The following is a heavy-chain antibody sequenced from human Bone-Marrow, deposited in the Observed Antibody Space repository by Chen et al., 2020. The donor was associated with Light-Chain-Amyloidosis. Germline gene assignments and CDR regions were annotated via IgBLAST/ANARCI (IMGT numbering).Heavy chain of an antibody. CDR2: ISLSSSHI. V-gene: IGHV3-21*01. J-gene: IGHJ4*02. CDR3: ARGGSYYYFDY. Sequence: EVQLVESGGGLVKPGGSLKLSCVASGFTFSSYTMNWVRQTPGRGLEWVSSISLSSSHIYYADSMRGRFTISRDNAKNSLYLQMNNLRAEDTAVYYCARGGSYYYFDYWGRGILVTVSS. D-gene: IGHD1-26*01. CDR1: GFTFSSYT.